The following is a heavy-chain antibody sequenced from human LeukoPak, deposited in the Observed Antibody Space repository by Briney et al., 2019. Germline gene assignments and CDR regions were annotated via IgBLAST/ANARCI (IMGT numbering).Heavy chain of an antibody. V-gene: IGHV3-74*01. Sequence: PGGSLRPSCAASGFTFSSYWMHWVRQAPGKGLVWVSRINSDGSGTIYADSVKGRFTISRDNAKNTLYLQMNSLRAEDTAVYYCARYTGSYNAIDYWGQGALVTVSS. CDR1: GFTFSSYW. J-gene: IGHJ4*02. D-gene: IGHD1-26*01. CDR2: INSDGSGT. CDR3: ARYTGSYNAIDY.